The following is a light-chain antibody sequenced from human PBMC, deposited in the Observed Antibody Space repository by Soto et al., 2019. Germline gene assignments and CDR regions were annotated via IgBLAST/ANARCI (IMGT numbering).Light chain of an antibody. J-gene: IGLJ1*01. CDR2: DVS. Sequence: QSALTQPPSVSGSPGQSVAISCTGTSSDVGGSNGVSWYQQPPGTAPKLIIYDVSNRPSGVPDRFSGSKSGNTASLIISGLQAEDEGDYYCSSYTSSSTYVFATGTKLTVL. V-gene: IGLV2-18*02. CDR1: SSDVGGSNG. CDR3: SSYTSSSTYV.